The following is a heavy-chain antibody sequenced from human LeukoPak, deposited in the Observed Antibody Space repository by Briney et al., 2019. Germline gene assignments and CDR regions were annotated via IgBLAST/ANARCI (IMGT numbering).Heavy chain of an antibody. V-gene: IGHV4-30-4*01. CDR1: GGSISSGDYS. D-gene: IGHD5-24*01. CDR2: IYYSGNT. CDR3: ARVRDGYNRAFDI. J-gene: IGHJ3*02. Sequence: SQTLSLTCTVSGGSISSGDYSWSWIRQPPGKGLQWIGYIYYSGNTYYNPSLKSRVTISLDTSKNQFSLKLTSVTAADTAVYYCARVRDGYNRAFDIWGQGTMVTVSS.